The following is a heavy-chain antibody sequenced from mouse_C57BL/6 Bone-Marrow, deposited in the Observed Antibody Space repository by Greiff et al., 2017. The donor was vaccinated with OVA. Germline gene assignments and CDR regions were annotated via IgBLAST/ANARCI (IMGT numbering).Heavy chain of an antibody. CDR2: INPNNGGT. Sequence: VQLQQSGPELVKPGASVKISCKASGYTFTDYYMNWVKQSHGKSLEWIGDINPNNGGTSYNQKFKGKATLTVDKSSSTAYMELRSLTSEDSAVYYCDLRWYFDVWGTGTTVTVSS. V-gene: IGHV1-26*01. J-gene: IGHJ1*03. CDR1: GYTFTDYY. D-gene: IGHD1-1*01. CDR3: DLRWYFDV.